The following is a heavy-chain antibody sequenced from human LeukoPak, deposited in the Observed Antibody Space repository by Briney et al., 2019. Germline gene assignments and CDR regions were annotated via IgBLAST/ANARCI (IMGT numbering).Heavy chain of an antibody. CDR3: ARGYGDSPPGY. J-gene: IGHJ4*02. CDR1: GGSISSSSYY. Sequence: SETLSLTCTVSGGSISSSSYYWGWIRQPPGKGLEWIGSIYYSGSTYYNPSLKSRVTIFADTSKNQFSLKLSSVTAADTAVYYCARGYGDSPPGYWGQGTLVTVSS. CDR2: IYYSGST. D-gene: IGHD4-17*01. V-gene: IGHV4-39*01.